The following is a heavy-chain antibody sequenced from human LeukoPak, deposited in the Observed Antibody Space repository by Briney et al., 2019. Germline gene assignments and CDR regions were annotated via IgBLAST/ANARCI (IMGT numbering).Heavy chain of an antibody. CDR2: MNPNSGNT. CDR3: ARGLDTAMAEVTDY. Sequence: ASVKVSCKASGYTFTSYDINWVRQATGQGLEWMGWMNPNSGNTGYAQKFRGRVTMTRNTSISTAYMELSSLSSEDPAVYYCARGLDTAMAEVTDYWGQGTLVTVSS. J-gene: IGHJ4*02. V-gene: IGHV1-8*01. CDR1: GYTFTSYD. D-gene: IGHD5-18*01.